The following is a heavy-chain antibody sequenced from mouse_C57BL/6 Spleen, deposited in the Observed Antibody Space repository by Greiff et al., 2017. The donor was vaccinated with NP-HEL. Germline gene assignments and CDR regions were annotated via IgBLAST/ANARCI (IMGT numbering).Heavy chain of an antibody. J-gene: IGHJ1*03. D-gene: IGHD1-1*01. CDR3: ARVHYGSSYDWYFDV. Sequence: QVQLKESGAELVRPGASVKLSCKASGYTFTDYYINWVKQRPGQGLEWIARIYPGSGNTYYNEKFKGKATLTAEKSSSTAYMQLSSLTSEDSAVYFCARVHYGSSYDWYFDVWGTGTTVTVSS. CDR2: IYPGSGNT. CDR1: GYTFTDYY. V-gene: IGHV1-76*01.